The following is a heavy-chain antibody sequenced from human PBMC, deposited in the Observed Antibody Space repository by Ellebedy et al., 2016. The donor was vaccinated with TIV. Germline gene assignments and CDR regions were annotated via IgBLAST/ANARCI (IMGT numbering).Heavy chain of an antibody. CDR2: INAGNGNT. D-gene: IGHD2-8*01. CDR3: ATNLGANEDV. CDR1: GYTFTSYA. J-gene: IGHJ6*02. Sequence: ASVKVSCXASGYTFTSYAMHWVRQAPGQRLEWMGWINAGNGNTKYSQKLQDRVTITRDRSMSTAYMELSSLRSEDTAMYYCATNLGANEDVWGQGTTVTVSS. V-gene: IGHV1-3*01.